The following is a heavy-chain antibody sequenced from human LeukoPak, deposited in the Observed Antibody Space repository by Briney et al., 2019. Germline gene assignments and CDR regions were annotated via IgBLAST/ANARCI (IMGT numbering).Heavy chain of an antibody. CDR1: GFTFSSYG. CDR3: ARVRIVNYYGMDV. D-gene: IGHD2-15*01. V-gene: IGHV3-33*01. Sequence: GGSLRLSCAASGFTFSSYGMHWVRQAPGKGLEWVAVIWYDGSNKYHADSVKGRFTISRDNSKNTLYLQMNSLRAEDTAVYYCARVRIVNYYGMDVWGQGTTVTVSS. CDR2: IWYDGSNK. J-gene: IGHJ6*02.